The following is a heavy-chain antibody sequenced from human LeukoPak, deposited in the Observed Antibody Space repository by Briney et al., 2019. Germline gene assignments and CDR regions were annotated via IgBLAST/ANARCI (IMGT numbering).Heavy chain of an antibody. CDR1: GGTFSSYA. J-gene: IGHJ5*02. V-gene: IGHV1-69*13. D-gene: IGHD3-10*01. Sequence: ASVKVSCKASGGTFSSYAISWVRQAPGQGLEWMGGIIPIFGTANYAQKFQGRVTITADESTSTAYMELSSLRSEDTAVYYCARLSWGSGTKNWFDPWGQGTLVTVSS. CDR2: IIPIFGTA. CDR3: ARLSWGSGTKNWFDP.